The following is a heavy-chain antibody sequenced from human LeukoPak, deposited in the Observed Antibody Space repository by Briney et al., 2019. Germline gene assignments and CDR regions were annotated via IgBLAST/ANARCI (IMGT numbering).Heavy chain of an antibody. CDR3: APLPVEMATSS. J-gene: IGHJ4*02. CDR2: IIPILGIA. V-gene: IGHV1-69*04. D-gene: IGHD5-24*01. CDR1: GGTFSSYA. Sequence: AASVKVSCKASGGTFSSYAISWVRQAPGQGLEWMGRIIPILGIANYAQKFQGRVTITADKSTSTAYMELSSLRSEDTAVYYCAPLPVEMATSSWGQGTLVTVSS.